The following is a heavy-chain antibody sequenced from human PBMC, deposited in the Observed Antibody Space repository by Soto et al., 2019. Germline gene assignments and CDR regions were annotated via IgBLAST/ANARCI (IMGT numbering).Heavy chain of an antibody. CDR3: RRINKGNGTHS. J-gene: IGHJ4*02. Sequence: LSLTSTLSGGFISSTTYYWGCISRPTREGLEWLACIYYTMTTFYNPSLTSRVTIYVETSKNQCSLTVTDVTVADTAGYYCRRINKGNGTHSWGQGTLVTVSS. CDR2: IYYTMTT. V-gene: IGHV4-39*01. CDR1: GGFISSTTYY.